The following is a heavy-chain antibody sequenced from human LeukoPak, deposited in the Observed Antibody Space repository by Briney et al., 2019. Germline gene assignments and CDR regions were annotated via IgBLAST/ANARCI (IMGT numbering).Heavy chain of an antibody. V-gene: IGHV1-2*02. CDR2: INPNSGGT. CDR3: ARDLLGSGKSYYYYYYMDV. CDR1: GYTFTGYY. Sequence: ASVKVSCKASGYTFTGYYMHWVRQAPGQGLEWMGWINPNSGGTNYAQKLQGRVTMTTDTSTSTAYMELRSLRSDDTAVYYCARDLLGSGKSYYYYYYMDVWGKGTTVTISS. D-gene: IGHD3-10*01. J-gene: IGHJ6*03.